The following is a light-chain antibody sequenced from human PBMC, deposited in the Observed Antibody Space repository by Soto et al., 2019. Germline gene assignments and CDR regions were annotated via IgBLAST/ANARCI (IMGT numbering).Light chain of an antibody. CDR1: QTISSW. Sequence: DIHMTQSPSTLSASVVYRETITCVASQTISSWLAWYQQKPGKVPKLLIYKASTLKSGVPSRFSGSGSGTEFTLTISSLQPDDFATYYCQHYDSYSEAFGEGTKVDIK. CDR2: KAS. J-gene: IGKJ1*01. V-gene: IGKV1-5*03. CDR3: QHYDSYSEA.